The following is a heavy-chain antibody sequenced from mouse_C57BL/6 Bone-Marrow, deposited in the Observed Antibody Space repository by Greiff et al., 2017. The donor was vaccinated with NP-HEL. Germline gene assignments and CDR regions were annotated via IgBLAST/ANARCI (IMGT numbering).Heavy chain of an antibody. CDR2: IYPGDGDT. CDR3: ERGAY. Sequence: VQVVESGAELVKPGASVKISCKASGYAFSSYWMNWVKQRPGKGLVWIGQIYPGDGDTNYNGKFKDKASLTADKSSSTAYMQLSSRTSEDSAVYFWERGAYWGQGTLVTVAA. CDR1: GYAFSSYW. V-gene: IGHV1-80*01. J-gene: IGHJ3*01.